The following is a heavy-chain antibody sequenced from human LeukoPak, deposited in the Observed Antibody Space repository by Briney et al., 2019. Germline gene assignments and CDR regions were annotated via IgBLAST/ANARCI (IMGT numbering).Heavy chain of an antibody. D-gene: IGHD6-19*01. CDR1: GDSVSSNTAS. CDR3: AREGIAVAGYYGIHFDY. Sequence: SQTLSLTCAISGDSVSSNTASWNWVRQSPSRGLEWLGRTYYRSKWYNDYAVSVKSRITINPDTSKNQFSLQLNSVTPEDTAVYYCAREGIAVAGYYGIHFDYWGQGTLVTVSS. V-gene: IGHV6-1*01. CDR2: TYYRSKWYN. J-gene: IGHJ4*02.